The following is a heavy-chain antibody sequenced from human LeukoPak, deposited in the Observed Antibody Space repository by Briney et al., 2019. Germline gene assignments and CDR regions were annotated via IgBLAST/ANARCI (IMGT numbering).Heavy chain of an antibody. V-gene: IGHV3-53*01. D-gene: IGHD2-8*01. Sequence: GGSLRLSCAASGFTVSSNYMSWVRQAPGKGLEWLSLISDSPDITYYTDSVKGRFTISRSNSNNTVYLQMNNLRADDTAVYYCARRARVRMVYFYYFMDIWGKGTTVAVSS. J-gene: IGHJ6*03. CDR3: ARRARVRMVYFYYFMDI. CDR2: ISDSPDIT. CDR1: GFTVSSNY.